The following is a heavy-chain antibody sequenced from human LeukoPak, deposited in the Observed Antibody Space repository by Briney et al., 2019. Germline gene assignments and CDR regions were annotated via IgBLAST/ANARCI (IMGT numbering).Heavy chain of an antibody. CDR1: GFTVSSNY. V-gene: IGHV3-53*01. CDR3: ARTLNYYDSPFDY. CDR2: IYSGGST. J-gene: IGHJ4*02. Sequence: PGGSLRLSCAASGFTVSSNYMSWVRQAPGKGLEWVSVIYSGGSTYYADSVKGRFTISRDNSTNTLYLQMNSLRAEDTAVYYCARTLNYYDSPFDYWGQGTLVTVSS. D-gene: IGHD3-22*01.